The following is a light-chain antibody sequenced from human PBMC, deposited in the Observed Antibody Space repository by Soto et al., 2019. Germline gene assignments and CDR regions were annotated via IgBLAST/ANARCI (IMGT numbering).Light chain of an antibody. Sequence: IVMTQSPDSLAVSLGERATINCKSSQSVLYSSNNKNYLAWYQQKPGQPPKLLIYWASTRDSGVPDRFSGLGPGTDFTLTIGSLQAEDVAVYYCQQYYRPWTFGQGTKVEIK. CDR1: QSVLYSSNNKNY. CDR3: QQYYRPWT. CDR2: WAS. V-gene: IGKV4-1*01. J-gene: IGKJ1*01.